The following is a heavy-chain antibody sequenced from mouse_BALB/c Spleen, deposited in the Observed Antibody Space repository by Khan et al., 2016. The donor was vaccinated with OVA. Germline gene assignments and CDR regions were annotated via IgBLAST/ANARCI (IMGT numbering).Heavy chain of an antibody. Sequence: QVQLKESGPGPVAPSQSLSITCTVSGFSLTSYGVHWVRQPPGKGLEWLGVIWAGGSTNYNSALMSRLSISKDNSKSQVFLKMNSLQTDDTAMYYCAGLYYYGSSFYAMDYWGQGTSVTVSS. D-gene: IGHD1-1*01. V-gene: IGHV2-9*02. CDR2: IWAGGST. CDR1: GFSLTSYG. J-gene: IGHJ4*01. CDR3: AGLYYYGSSFYAMDY.